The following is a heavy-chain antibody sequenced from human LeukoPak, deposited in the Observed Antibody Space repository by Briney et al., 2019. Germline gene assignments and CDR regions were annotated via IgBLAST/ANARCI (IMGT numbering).Heavy chain of an antibody. D-gene: IGHD3-22*01. CDR1: GFTFTSFS. V-gene: IGHV3-21*01. Sequence: PGGSLRLSCAASGFTFTSFSFNWVRQAPGKGLEWVSSINTVATYIYYADSVRGRFTISRDNAKNSVYLQMDSLRAEDTGVYYCARAPSEIGGYYPEYFRHWGQGTLVTVSS. CDR2: INTVATYI. J-gene: IGHJ1*01. CDR3: ARAPSEIGGYYPEYFRH.